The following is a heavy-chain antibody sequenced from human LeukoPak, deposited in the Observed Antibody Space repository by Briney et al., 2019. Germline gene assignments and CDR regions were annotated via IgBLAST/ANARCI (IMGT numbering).Heavy chain of an antibody. Sequence: KSSQTLSLTCTVSGGSISSGSYYWSWIRQPPGKGLEWIGEINHSGSTNYNPSLKSRVTISVDTSKNQFSLKLSSVTAADTAVYYCARGFVRGLNSYYYGSGNGRRDAFDIWGQGTMVTVSS. CDR1: GGSISSGSYY. J-gene: IGHJ3*02. D-gene: IGHD3-10*01. V-gene: IGHV4-39*07. CDR3: ARGFVRGLNSYYYGSGNGRRDAFDI. CDR2: INHSGST.